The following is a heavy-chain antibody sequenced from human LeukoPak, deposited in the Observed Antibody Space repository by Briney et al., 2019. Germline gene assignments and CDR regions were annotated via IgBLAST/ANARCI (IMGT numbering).Heavy chain of an antibody. CDR1: GGSISSYY. V-gene: IGHV4-4*07. J-gene: IGHJ6*03. D-gene: IGHD5-12*01. CDR2: IYTSGST. CDR3: ARALYSGYDYYYYMDV. Sequence: SETLSLTCTVSGGSISSYYWSWIQQPAGKGLEWIGRIYTSGSTNYNPSLKSRVTMSVDTSKNQFSLKLSSVTAADTAVYYCARALYSGYDYYYYMDVWGKGTTVTISS.